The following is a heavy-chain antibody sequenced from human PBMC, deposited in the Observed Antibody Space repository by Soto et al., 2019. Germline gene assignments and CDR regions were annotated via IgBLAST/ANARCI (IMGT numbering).Heavy chain of an antibody. CDR3: ARRYCSGGSCLDY. V-gene: IGHV4-59*01. D-gene: IGHD2-15*01. CDR2: IYYSGST. J-gene: IGHJ4*02. Sequence: SETLSLTCTVSGGSISSYYWSWIRQPPGKGLEWIGYIYYSGSTNYNPSLKSRVTISVDTSKNQFSLELSSVTAADTAVYYCARRYCSGGSCLDYWGQGTLVTVPQ. CDR1: GGSISSYY.